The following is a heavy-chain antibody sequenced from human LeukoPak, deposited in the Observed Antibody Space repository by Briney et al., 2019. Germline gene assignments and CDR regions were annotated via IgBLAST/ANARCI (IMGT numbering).Heavy chain of an antibody. Sequence: SETLSLTCAVSGGSISSGDYSWNWIRQPPGKGLEWIGFIYYSGNTYYNPSLKSRVTISVDTSKNQFSLKLNSVTAADTAVYYCARGSHYYVTSGYYNWFDPWGQGTLVTVSS. CDR3: ARGSHYYVTSGYYNWFDP. CDR2: IYYSGNT. V-gene: IGHV4-30-4*07. J-gene: IGHJ5*02. D-gene: IGHD3-22*01. CDR1: GGSISSGDYS.